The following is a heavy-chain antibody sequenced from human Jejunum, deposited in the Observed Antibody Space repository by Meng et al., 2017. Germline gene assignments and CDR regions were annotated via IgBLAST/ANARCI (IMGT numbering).Heavy chain of an antibody. CDR3: ARDESRLLRS. V-gene: IGHV6-1*01. CDR2: TYYRSKWYS. Sequence: QVQLLQSAPRLVQPSPTLSLPSAISGDRDSSNSDAWNWITQSPSRGLEWLGRTYYRSKWYSDYAVSVKSPIAIPTDTSKNQLSLQLNSVTPKDTAVYFCARDESRLLRSWGQGTLVTVSS. CDR1: GDRDSSNSDA. D-gene: IGHD3-22*01. J-gene: IGHJ5*02.